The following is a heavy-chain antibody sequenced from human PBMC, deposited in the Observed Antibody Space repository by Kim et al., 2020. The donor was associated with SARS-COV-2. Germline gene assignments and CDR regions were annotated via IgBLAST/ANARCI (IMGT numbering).Heavy chain of an antibody. D-gene: IGHD6-13*01. Sequence: SLKSRVTISVDTSKNQFSLKLSSVTAADTAVYYCARQDTGSSRGVDWFDPWGQGTLVTVSS. J-gene: IGHJ5*02. CDR3: ARQDTGSSRGVDWFDP. V-gene: IGHV4-39*01.